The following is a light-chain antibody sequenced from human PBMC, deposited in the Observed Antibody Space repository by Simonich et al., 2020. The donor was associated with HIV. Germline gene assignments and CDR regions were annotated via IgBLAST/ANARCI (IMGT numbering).Light chain of an antibody. CDR3: QQFKSDPT. V-gene: IGKV4-1*01. J-gene: IGKJ3*01. Sequence: DIVMTQSPDSLAVSLGERATINCKSSQTVLYSSNNKNYLAWYQQKPGQPPNLLIYWASTRESGVPDLFSGSGSGTDFTLTISSLQPEDFATYYCQQFKSDPTFGPGTKVDIK. CDR2: WAS. CDR1: QTVLYSSNNKNY.